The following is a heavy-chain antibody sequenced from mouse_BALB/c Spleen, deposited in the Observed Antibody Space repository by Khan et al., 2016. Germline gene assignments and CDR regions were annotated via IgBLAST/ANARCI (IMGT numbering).Heavy chain of an antibody. CDR3: ARWLDAMDY. Sequence: EVQLQESGPGLVKPSQSLSLTCTVTGYSITSDYAWNWIRQFPGNKLEWMGYISYSGTTTYNPSLKSRISITPDTSKNQFFLQLNSVTTEDTATYYCARWLDAMDYWGQGTSVTVSS. CDR2: ISYSGTT. D-gene: IGHD2-2*01. CDR1: GYSITSDYA. J-gene: IGHJ4*01. V-gene: IGHV3-2*02.